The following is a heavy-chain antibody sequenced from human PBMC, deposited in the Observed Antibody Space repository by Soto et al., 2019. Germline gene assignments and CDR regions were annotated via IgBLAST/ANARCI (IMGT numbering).Heavy chain of an antibody. J-gene: IGHJ4*02. CDR3: ARRQVGYYDILTGHE. V-gene: IGHV1-46*01. D-gene: IGHD3-9*01. CDR2: INPSGGST. Sequence: GASVKVSCKASGYTFTSYYMHWVRQAPGQGLEWMGIINPSGGSTSYAQKFQGRVTMTRDTSTSTVYMELSSLRSEDTAVYYCARRQVGYYDILTGHEWGQGTLVTVSS. CDR1: GYTFTSYY.